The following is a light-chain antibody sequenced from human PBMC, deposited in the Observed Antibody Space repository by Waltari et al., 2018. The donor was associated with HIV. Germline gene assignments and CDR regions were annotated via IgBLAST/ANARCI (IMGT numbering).Light chain of an antibody. V-gene: IGKV4-1*01. CDR2: WAS. J-gene: IGKJ2*01. CDR3: QQYYSTPDT. CDR1: QSVLYSSKNNNY. Sequence: DIVMTQSTDSLAVSLGERATINCKSSQSVLYSSKNNNYLAWYQQKPGQPHKLLIYWASTRESGVPDRFSGSGSGTDFTLTISSLQAEDVSVYYCQQYYSTPDTFGQGTKLEIK.